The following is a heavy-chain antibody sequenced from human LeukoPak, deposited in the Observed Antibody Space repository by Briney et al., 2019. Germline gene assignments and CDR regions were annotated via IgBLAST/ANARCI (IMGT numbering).Heavy chain of an antibody. Sequence: PGGSRRLSCAASGFTFSSYWMSWVRQAPGKGLEWVANIKQDGSEKYYVDSVKGRFTISRDNAKNSLYLQMNSLRAEDTAVYYCAREEEWLVSYFDYWGQGTLVTVSS. D-gene: IGHD6-19*01. CDR2: IKQDGSEK. V-gene: IGHV3-7*01. CDR1: GFTFSSYW. CDR3: AREEEWLVSYFDY. J-gene: IGHJ4*02.